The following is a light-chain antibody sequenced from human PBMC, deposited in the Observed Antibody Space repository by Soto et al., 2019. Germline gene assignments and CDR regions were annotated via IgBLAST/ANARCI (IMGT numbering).Light chain of an antibody. CDR1: QSVGAT. CDR2: GAS. CDR3: QQYADWPTT. V-gene: IGKV3-15*01. Sequence: EIVMTQSPVTLSVFPWERATLSCRASQSVGATVAWYHQRPGQAPRLLISGASTRATGVPARVSASGSGTAFTLTITSLQSDDFGVYYCQQYADWPTTFGQATRVEIK. J-gene: IGKJ1*01.